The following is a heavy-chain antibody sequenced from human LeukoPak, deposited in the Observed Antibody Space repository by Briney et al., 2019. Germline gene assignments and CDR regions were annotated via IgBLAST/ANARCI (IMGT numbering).Heavy chain of an antibody. V-gene: IGHV6-1*01. CDR1: GDSVSSNSAA. J-gene: IGHJ5*02. D-gene: IGHD3-10*01. CDR3: ARAATYYYGSGSNNWFDP. Sequence: SQTLSLTCAISGDSVSSNSAAWNWIRQSPSRGLEWLGRTYYRSKWYNDYAVSVKSRITINPDTSKNQFSLQLNSVTAADTAVYYCARAATYYYGSGSNNWFDPWGQGTLVTVSS. CDR2: TYYRSKWYN.